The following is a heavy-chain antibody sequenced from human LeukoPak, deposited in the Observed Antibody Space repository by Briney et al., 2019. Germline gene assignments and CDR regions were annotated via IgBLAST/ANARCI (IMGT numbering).Heavy chain of an antibody. Sequence: RASVKVSCKASGYTFTGYYMHWVRQAPGQGLEWMGWINPNSGGTNYAQKFQGRVTMTRDTSISTAYMELSRLRSDDTAVYYCARGLVGANDAFDIWGQGTMVTVSS. CDR3: ARGLVGANDAFDI. CDR2: INPNSGGT. D-gene: IGHD1-26*01. V-gene: IGHV1-2*02. J-gene: IGHJ3*02. CDR1: GYTFTGYY.